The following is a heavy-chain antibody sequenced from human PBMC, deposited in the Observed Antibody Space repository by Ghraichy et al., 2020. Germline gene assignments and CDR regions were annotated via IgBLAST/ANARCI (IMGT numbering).Heavy chain of an antibody. CDR3: ARHGQGHYYYYGMDV. CDR2: IYYSGST. Sequence: SETLSLTCTVSGGSISSSSNYWGWLRQPPGKGLEWIGSIYYSGSTYSNPSLKSRVTISVDTSKNQFSLKLSSVTAADTAVYYCARHGQGHYYYYGMDVWGQGTTVTVSS. CDR1: GGSISSSSNY. J-gene: IGHJ6*02. V-gene: IGHV4-39*01.